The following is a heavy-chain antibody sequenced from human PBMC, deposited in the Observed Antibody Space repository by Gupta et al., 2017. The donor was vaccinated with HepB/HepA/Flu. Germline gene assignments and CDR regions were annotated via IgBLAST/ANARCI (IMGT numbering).Heavy chain of an antibody. CDR3: ARADIMVMLFPGFGDY. V-gene: IGHV4-31*03. CDR1: GRSIRSGGYY. Sequence: QVQLQESGPGLVTPSQTLSLTYTVPGRSIRSGGYYWSWIRQHPGKGQEWIGYIDYSGSTEYNPSLKSRATISADTSKNQFSLKLSSVTAADTAVYYCARADIMVMLFPGFGDYWGQGTMVTVS. J-gene: IGHJ4*02. CDR2: IDYSGST. D-gene: IGHD2-8*01.